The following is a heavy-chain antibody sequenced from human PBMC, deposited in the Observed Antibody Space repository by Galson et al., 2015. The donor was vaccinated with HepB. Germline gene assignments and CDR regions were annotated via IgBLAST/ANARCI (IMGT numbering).Heavy chain of an antibody. V-gene: IGHV1-69*13. CDR3: ARAGLYFDWATPFDY. J-gene: IGHJ4*02. CDR2: IIPIFGTA. D-gene: IGHD3-9*01. Sequence: SVKVSCKASGGTFSSYAISWVRQAPGQGLEWMGGIIPIFGTANYAQKFQGRVTITADESTSTAYMELSSLRSEDTAVYYCARAGLYFDWATPFDYWGQGTLVTVSS. CDR1: GGTFSSYA.